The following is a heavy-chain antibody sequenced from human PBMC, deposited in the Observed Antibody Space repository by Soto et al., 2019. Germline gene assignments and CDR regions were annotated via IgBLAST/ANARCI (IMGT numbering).Heavy chain of an antibody. CDR2: IYYSGST. J-gene: IGHJ4*02. Sequence: PSVTMSLTCGVDGGNFSGYCGSWISKNTGKGLEWIGYIYYSGSTYYNPSLKSRVTISVDTSKNQFSLKLSSVTAADTAVYYCAREGMVTGNDYWGQGTLVTVSS. CDR3: AREGMVTGNDY. D-gene: IGHD3-10*01. V-gene: IGHV4-31*11. CDR1: GGNFSGYC.